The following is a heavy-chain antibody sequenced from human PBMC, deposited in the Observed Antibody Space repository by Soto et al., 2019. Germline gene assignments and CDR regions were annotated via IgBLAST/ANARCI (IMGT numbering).Heavy chain of an antibody. Sequence: SETLSLTCGVSGDSITTYKWWTWVRQTPGRGLEWIGEIYDSGNTRYNPSLRSRVTISKDTSKNQLSLKLNSVTVADTAVYYCARVGLRGAFDIWGQGTMVTVSS. CDR1: GDSITTYKW. V-gene: IGHV4-4*02. J-gene: IGHJ3*02. D-gene: IGHD4-17*01. CDR2: IYDSGNT. CDR3: ARVGLRGAFDI.